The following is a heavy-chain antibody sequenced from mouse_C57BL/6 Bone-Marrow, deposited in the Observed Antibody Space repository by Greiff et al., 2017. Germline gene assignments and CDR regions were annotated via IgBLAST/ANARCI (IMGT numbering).Heavy chain of an antibody. V-gene: IGHV1-47*01. CDR3: ARGGNYGGYYFDY. Sequence: VQLQQSGPVLVKPGASVKMSCKASGYTFTDYYMNWVKQNHGKSLEWIGNFHPYNDDTKYNEKFKGKATLTVEKSSSTVYLELSRLTSDDSAVYYCARGGNYGGYYFDYWGQGTTLTVSS. CDR1: GYTFTDYY. J-gene: IGHJ2*01. CDR2: FHPYNDDT. D-gene: IGHD2-1*01.